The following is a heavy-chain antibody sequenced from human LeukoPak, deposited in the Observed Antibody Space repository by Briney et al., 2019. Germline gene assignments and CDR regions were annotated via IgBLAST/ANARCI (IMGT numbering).Heavy chain of an antibody. CDR2: IYPDDSNT. CDR1: GYSFTNYW. CDR3: ARRFYGSGSYYIDY. J-gene: IGHJ4*02. D-gene: IGHD3-10*01. V-gene: IGHV5-51*01. Sequence: VESLKISCKGSGYSFTNYWITWVRQMPGKGLEWMGNIYPDDSNTRYSPSFQGQVTISADKSINTAYLQWSSLKASDTAMYYCARRFYGSGSYYIDYWGQGTLVTVSS.